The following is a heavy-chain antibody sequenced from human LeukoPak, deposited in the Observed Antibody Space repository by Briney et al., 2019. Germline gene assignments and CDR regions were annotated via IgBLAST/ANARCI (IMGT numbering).Heavy chain of an antibody. V-gene: IGHV3-7*03. Sequence: GGSLGLSCAASGFTFSSYWMSWVRQAPGKGLEWVANIKQDGSEKYYVDSVKGRFTISRDNAKNSLYLQMGSLRAEDTAVYYCAREGASGWYDYWGQGTLVTVSS. CDR1: GFTFSSYW. J-gene: IGHJ4*02. CDR3: AREGASGWYDY. D-gene: IGHD6-19*01. CDR2: IKQDGSEK.